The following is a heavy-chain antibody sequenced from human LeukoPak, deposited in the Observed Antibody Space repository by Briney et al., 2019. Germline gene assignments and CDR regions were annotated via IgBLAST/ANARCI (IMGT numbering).Heavy chain of an antibody. D-gene: IGHD2-15*01. CDR3: TTNRPHCSGGSCSDY. CDR2: IKSETDGGTT. J-gene: IGHJ4*02. CDR1: GFTFSNAW. Sequence: GGSLRLSCAASGFTFSNAWMSWVRQAPGKGLEWVGRIKSETDGGTTAYAAPVKGRFTISRDDSENTLYLQMNSLRTEDTALYYCTTNRPHCSGGSCSDYWGQGTLVTVSS. V-gene: IGHV3-15*05.